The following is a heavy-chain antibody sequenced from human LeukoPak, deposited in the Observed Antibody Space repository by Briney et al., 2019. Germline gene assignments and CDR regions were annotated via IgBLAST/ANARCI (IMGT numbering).Heavy chain of an antibody. V-gene: IGHV3-30*04. J-gene: IGHJ4*02. CDR1: GFTFSSYV. Sequence: GGSLRLSCAASGFTFSSYVMHWVRQAPGKGLDWVAFISYDRNTKYYADSVKGRFTISRDNSQNTLYLHMDSLRTEDTAVYYCATTILGYTYGSRLDFWGQGTLVTVSS. CDR2: ISYDRNTK. CDR3: ATTILGYTYGSRLDF. D-gene: IGHD5-18*01.